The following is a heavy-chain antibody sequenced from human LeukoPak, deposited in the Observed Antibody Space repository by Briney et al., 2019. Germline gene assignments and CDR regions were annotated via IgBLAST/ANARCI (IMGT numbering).Heavy chain of an antibody. Sequence: GGSLRLSCAASGFTFSSYWMSWVRQAPGKGLEWVSVIYSGGSTYYADSVKGRFTISRDNSKNTLYLQMNSLRAEDTAVYYCATYRGDYWGQGTLVTVSS. J-gene: IGHJ4*02. D-gene: IGHD1-26*01. CDR2: IYSGGST. CDR3: ATYRGDY. CDR1: GFTFSSYW. V-gene: IGHV3-66*02.